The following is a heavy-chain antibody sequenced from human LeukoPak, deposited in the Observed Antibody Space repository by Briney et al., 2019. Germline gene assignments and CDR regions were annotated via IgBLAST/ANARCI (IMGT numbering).Heavy chain of an antibody. Sequence: GGSLRLSCAASGFTFNTYWMNWVRQAPGKGLEWVANIKQDGSQKEYVDSEKGRFTISRDNAKNSLYLQMNSLRAEDTAVYYCARVKDVNDDIMFHHWGQGTLVTVSS. J-gene: IGHJ1*01. D-gene: IGHD3-9*01. CDR2: IKQDGSQK. CDR3: ARVKDVNDDIMFHH. V-gene: IGHV3-7*01. CDR1: GFTFNTYW.